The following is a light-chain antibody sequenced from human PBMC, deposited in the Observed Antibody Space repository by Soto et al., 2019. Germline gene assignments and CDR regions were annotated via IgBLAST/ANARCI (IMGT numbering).Light chain of an antibody. CDR2: EVN. J-gene: IGLJ1*01. CDR3: SSFSSSSTPYV. Sequence: QSALTQPASVSGSPGQSITISCTGTSTDVGGYKYVSWYQQHPGTAPKPMIFEVNGRPSGVSDRFSGSKSGNTASLTISGLQPEDEADYYCSSFSSSSTPYVFGTGTKVTVL. CDR1: STDVGGYKY. V-gene: IGLV2-14*01.